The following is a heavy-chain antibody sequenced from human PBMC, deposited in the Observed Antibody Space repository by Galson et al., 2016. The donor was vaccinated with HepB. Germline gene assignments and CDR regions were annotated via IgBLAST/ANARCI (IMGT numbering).Heavy chain of an antibody. CDR2: ISGYNGNR. Sequence: SVKVSCKASGYTFTSYGFSWVRQAPGQGLEWMGWISGYNGNRDYAQKFQGRVTMTTDTSTSTAYMELRSLRSDDPAVYYCARECGGDCYHFDFWGQGTLVTVSS. D-gene: IGHD2-21*02. V-gene: IGHV1-18*01. J-gene: IGHJ4*02. CDR1: GYTFTSYG. CDR3: ARECGGDCYHFDF.